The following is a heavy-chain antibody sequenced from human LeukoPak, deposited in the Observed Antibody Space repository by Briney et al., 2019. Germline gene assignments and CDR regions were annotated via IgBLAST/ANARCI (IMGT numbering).Heavy chain of an antibody. CDR3: ARDAYRDRYFDY. J-gene: IGHJ4*02. V-gene: IGHV3-9*01. CDR1: GFSFDDYA. CDR2: ITWNRDKI. Sequence: GRSLRLSCTVSGFSFDDYAMHWVRQAPGKGLEWVSGITWNRDKIGYGDSVKGRFTISRDNVKNVLYLQMNSLRVEDTAVYYCARDAYRDRYFDYWGQGTLVTVSS. D-gene: IGHD4-11*01.